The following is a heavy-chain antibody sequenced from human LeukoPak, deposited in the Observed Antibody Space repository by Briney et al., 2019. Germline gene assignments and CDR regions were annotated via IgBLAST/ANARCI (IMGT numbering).Heavy chain of an antibody. CDR1: GYTFTSYD. CDR2: INPHSGNT. CDR3: SRGGYSYEYYYYYYYMDV. Sequence: ASVKVSCKASGYTFTSYDINWVRQATGQGLEWMGWINPHSGNTGYAQKFQGRVTMTRNTSISTAYMELSSLRSGDTAVYYCSRGGYSYEYYYYYYYMDVWGKGTTVTVSS. J-gene: IGHJ6*03. V-gene: IGHV1-8*01. D-gene: IGHD5-18*01.